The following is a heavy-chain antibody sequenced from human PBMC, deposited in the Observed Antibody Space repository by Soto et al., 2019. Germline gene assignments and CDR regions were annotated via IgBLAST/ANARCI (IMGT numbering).Heavy chain of an antibody. J-gene: IGHJ4*02. CDR2: INRHGDST. CDR3: ARDHRWGYESGDYGDS. D-gene: IGHD4-17*01. Sequence: EVSLVESGGGVVRPGGSLRLSCAASGFGFDEYGMSWVRQGPGKGLEWVSGINRHGDSTGYADSVKGRFTISRDNAKNSLCLQMSGLRAEDTAFYYCARDHRWGYESGDYGDSWGQGTLVTVSS. V-gene: IGHV3-20*04. CDR1: GFGFDEYG.